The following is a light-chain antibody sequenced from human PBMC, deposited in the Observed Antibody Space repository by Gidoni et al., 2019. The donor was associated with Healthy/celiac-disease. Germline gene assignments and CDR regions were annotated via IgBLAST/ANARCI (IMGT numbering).Light chain of an antibody. CDR2: LGS. J-gene: IGKJ1*01. Sequence: DIGMTEAPIPPPVTPCEPASIPCRSSSSLLHSNGYNYLDWYLQKPGQSPQLLIYLGSNRASGVPDRFSGSGSGTDFTLKISRVEAEDFGVYYCMQALQTPRTFGQGTKVEIK. CDR1: SSLLHSNGYNY. CDR3: MQALQTPRT. V-gene: IGKV2-28*01.